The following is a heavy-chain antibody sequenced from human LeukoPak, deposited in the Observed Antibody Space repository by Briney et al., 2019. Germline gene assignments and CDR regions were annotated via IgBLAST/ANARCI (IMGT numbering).Heavy chain of an antibody. J-gene: IGHJ4*02. CDR3: AKFPYYYGSGSSHFDY. D-gene: IGHD3-10*01. CDR2: ISGSGGST. CDR1: GFTFSSYA. Sequence: GGSLRLSCAASGFTFSSYAMSWVRQAPGKGLEWVSAISGSGGSTYYADSVKGRFTISRDNSKNTLYLQMNSLRDEDTAVYYCAKFPYYYGSGSSHFDYWGQGTLVTVSS. V-gene: IGHV3-23*01.